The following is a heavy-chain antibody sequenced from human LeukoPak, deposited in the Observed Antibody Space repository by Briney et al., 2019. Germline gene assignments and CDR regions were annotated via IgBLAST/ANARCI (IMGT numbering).Heavy chain of an antibody. CDR3: ARGVRMAVAGYIDY. CDR2: ISYDGSNK. V-gene: IGHV3-30*03. Sequence: GGSLRLSCAASGFTFSSYGMHWVRQASGKGLEWVAAISYDGSNKNYADSVKGRFTISRDNSKNTLYLQMNSLRAEDTAVYYCARGVRMAVAGYIDYWGQGTLVTVSS. D-gene: IGHD6-19*01. J-gene: IGHJ4*02. CDR1: GFTFSSYG.